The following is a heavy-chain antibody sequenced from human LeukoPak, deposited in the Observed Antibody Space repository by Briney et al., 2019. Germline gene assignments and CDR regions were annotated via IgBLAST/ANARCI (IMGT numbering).Heavy chain of an antibody. V-gene: IGHV4-59*08. CDR1: GDSISSYY. Sequence: SETLSLTCTVSGDSISSYYWSWIRQPPGKGLEWIGCFYHSGSTNYNPSLKSRVTISVDTSKNQFSLKLNSVTAADTAVYYCARHGALDCWGQGTLVTVSS. D-gene: IGHD3-16*01. J-gene: IGHJ4*02. CDR2: FYHSGST. CDR3: ARHGALDC.